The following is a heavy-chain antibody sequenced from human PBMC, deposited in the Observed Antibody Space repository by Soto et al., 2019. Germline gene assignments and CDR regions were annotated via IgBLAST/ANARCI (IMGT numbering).Heavy chain of an antibody. Sequence: PSETLSLTCNVSGGSISNYYWTWIRQSPEKGLEWIGYMYYNGNINYNPSLKSRVNRSIATSKNQSSLPLKSVTAADTAVYYCASGRNWFDHCGQGVLVTASS. J-gene: IGHJ5*02. V-gene: IGHV4-59*01. CDR1: GGSISNYY. CDR3: ASGRNWFDH. CDR2: MYYNGNI.